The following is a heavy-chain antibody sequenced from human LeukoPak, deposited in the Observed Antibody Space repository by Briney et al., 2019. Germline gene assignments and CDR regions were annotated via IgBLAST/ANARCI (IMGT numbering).Heavy chain of an antibody. J-gene: IGHJ4*02. CDR2: IYYSGST. CDR3: ARAESITIFGVVIGASDY. V-gene: IGHV4-59*01. CDR1: DGSISSYY. D-gene: IGHD3-3*01. Sequence: SETLSLTCTVSDGSISSYYWSWIRQPPGKGLEWIGYIYYSGSTNYNPSLKSRVTISVDTSKNQFSLKLSSVTAADTAVYYCARAESITIFGVVIGASDYWGQGTLVTVSS.